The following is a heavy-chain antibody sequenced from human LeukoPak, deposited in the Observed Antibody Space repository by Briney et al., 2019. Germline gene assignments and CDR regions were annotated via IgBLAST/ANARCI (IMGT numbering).Heavy chain of an antibody. CDR3: ARGQGSTWTGWFDP. CDR1: GDSISSYY. Sequence: SETLSLTCTVSGDSISSYYWSWIRQPPGKGLEWIGYIYYSGSTEYNPSLKSRVTKLVDTSKNQFSLTLSSMTAADTAVYFCARGQGSTWTGWFDPWGQGTLVTVSS. CDR2: IYYSGST. D-gene: IGHD6-13*01. V-gene: IGHV4-59*01. J-gene: IGHJ5*02.